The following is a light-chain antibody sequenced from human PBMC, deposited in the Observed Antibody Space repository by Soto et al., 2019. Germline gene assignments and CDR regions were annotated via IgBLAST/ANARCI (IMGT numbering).Light chain of an antibody. CDR3: SSYTSSASVV. CDR1: SSDVGGYNY. V-gene: IGLV2-14*01. CDR2: DVD. Sequence: QSALTQPASVSGSPGQSITISCTGTSSDVGGYNYVSWYQQHPGKAPKLMLYDVDNRPSGVSIRFSGSKSGNTASLTISGLQAEDEADYYCSSYTSSASVVFGGGTKVTVL. J-gene: IGLJ2*01.